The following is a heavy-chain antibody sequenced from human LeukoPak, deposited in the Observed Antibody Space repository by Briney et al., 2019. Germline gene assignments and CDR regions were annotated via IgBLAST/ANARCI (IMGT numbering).Heavy chain of an antibody. CDR1: GFTFSTYS. Sequence: GGSLRLSCAASGFTFSTYSMDWVRQAPGKGLEWVSSISSSSSYIYYADSVKGRFTISRDNAKNSLYLQMNSLRAEDTAVYYCARDWSGYFDYWGQGTLVTVSS. CDR2: ISSSSSYI. D-gene: IGHD3-3*01. V-gene: IGHV3-21*01. J-gene: IGHJ4*02. CDR3: ARDWSGYFDY.